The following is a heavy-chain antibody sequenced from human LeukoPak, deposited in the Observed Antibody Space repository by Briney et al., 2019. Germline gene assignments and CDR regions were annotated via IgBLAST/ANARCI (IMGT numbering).Heavy chain of an antibody. J-gene: IGHJ3*02. CDR2: IYYSGTT. CDR1: GGAISSVY. Sequence: SETLSLTCTVSGGAISSVYWSWIRQPPGKEMEWIGYIYYSGTTNYHPSLKSRVTISVDTSKNRFSLKLSSVTAADTAVYYCARDRSRLDIWGQGTMVTVSS. V-gene: IGHV4-59*01. CDR3: ARDRSRLDI.